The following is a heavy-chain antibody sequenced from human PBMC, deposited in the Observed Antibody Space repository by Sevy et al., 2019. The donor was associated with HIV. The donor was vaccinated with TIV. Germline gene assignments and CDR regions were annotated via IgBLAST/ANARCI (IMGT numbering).Heavy chain of an antibody. CDR1: GFNISSNY. D-gene: IGHD6-19*01. J-gene: IGHJ4*02. CDR2: INGNNST. V-gene: IGHV3-53*01. Sequence: GGSLRLSCAASGFNISSNYLSWARQAPGKGWGGVSVINGNNSTYYADFVKGRFTISRDNSKNTLYLQMNSLRVEDTAIYYCARGEQWLSFNYWGQGTLVTVSS. CDR3: ARGEQWLSFNY.